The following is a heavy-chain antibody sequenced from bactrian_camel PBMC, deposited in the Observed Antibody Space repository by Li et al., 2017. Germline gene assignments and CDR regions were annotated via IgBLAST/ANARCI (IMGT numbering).Heavy chain of an antibody. V-gene: IGHV3S54*01. CDR3: AAGSGGGLLPYNY. Sequence: HVQLVESGGGLVQPGGSLRLSCAASGDTDSSVCMGWFRQAPGKEREVVARINPGGGSTWYASSVKGRFTISQDNAQNTVYLQMNSLKSEDTALYFCAAGSGGGLLPYNYWGQGTQVTVS. CDR2: INPGGGST. J-gene: IGHJ4*01. CDR1: GDTDSSVC. D-gene: IGHD2*01.